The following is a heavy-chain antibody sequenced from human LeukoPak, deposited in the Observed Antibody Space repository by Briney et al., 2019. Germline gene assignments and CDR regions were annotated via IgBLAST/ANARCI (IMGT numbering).Heavy chain of an antibody. Sequence: SETLSLTCTVSGGSISSSSYCWGWIRQPPGKGLEWIGSIYYSGSTYYNPSLKSRVTISVDTSKNQFSLKLSSVTAADTAVYYCARVAPRNYDFWSGYYRYYYYYYMDVWGKGTTVTVSS. D-gene: IGHD3-3*01. CDR1: GGSISSSSYC. V-gene: IGHV4-39*07. J-gene: IGHJ6*03. CDR3: ARVAPRNYDFWSGYYRYYYYYYMDV. CDR2: IYYSGST.